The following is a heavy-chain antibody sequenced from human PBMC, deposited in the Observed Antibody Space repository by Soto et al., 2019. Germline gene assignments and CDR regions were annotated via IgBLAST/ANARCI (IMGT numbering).Heavy chain of an antibody. J-gene: IGHJ4*02. Sequence: EQVLESGGGLVQPGGSLRLSCEASGFMFNHYAMAWVRQTPGKWLEWVSVISGSTGTTYYADSGKGRFTMSRDNSKNTVYLQMNSLRVDDSALYSCAKVIVLGASTLEYWGPGTRVTVSS. CDR2: ISGSTGTT. V-gene: IGHV3-23*01. CDR1: GFMFNHYA. CDR3: AKVIVLGASTLEY. D-gene: IGHD6-6*01.